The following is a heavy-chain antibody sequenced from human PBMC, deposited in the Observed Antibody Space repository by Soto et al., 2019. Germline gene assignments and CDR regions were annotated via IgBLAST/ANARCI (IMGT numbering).Heavy chain of an antibody. CDR2: IYYSGST. CDR3: ARSSGTLNWLDP. V-gene: IGHV4-59*01. J-gene: IGHJ5*02. CDR1: GGSISSYY. D-gene: IGHD6-6*01. Sequence: SETLSLTCTVSGGSISSYYWSWIRQPPGKGLEWIGYIYYSGSTNYNPSLKSRVTISVDTSKNQFSLKLSSVTAADTAVYYCARSSGTLNWLDPWGQGTLVTVSS.